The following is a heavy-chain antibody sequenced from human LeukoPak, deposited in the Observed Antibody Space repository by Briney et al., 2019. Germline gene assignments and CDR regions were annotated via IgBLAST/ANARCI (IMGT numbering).Heavy chain of an antibody. D-gene: IGHD4-17*01. Sequence: GASVKVSCKASGGTFSSYAISWVRQAPGQGLEWMGRIIPIFGIANYAQKFQGRVTITADKSTSTVYMDLSSLRSEDTAVYYCAKEVGKHKIYGDPFDYWGQGTLVTVSS. V-gene: IGHV1-69*04. CDR3: AKEVGKHKIYGDPFDY. CDR1: GGTFSSYA. J-gene: IGHJ4*02. CDR2: IIPIFGIA.